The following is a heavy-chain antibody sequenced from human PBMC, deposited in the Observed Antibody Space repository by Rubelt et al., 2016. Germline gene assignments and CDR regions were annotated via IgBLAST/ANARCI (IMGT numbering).Heavy chain of an antibody. J-gene: IGHJ4*02. CDR2: MKADRGNT. CDR3: ATVPSFTRRGDS. D-gene: IGHD3-10*01. V-gene: IGHV1-8*01. CDR1: GYTFTNYD. Sequence: QVQLVQSGAEVKKPGASVKVSCKASGYTFTNYDINWVRQATGQGLEWMGWMKADRGNTGYAQKFQGRLPMTRTPAIRTAYMVQSSLGPEDTAVYYCATVPSFTRRGDSWGQGTLVTVSS.